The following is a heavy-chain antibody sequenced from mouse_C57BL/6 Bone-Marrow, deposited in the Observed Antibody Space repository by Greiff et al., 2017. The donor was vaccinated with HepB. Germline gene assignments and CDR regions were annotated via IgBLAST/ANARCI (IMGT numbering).Heavy chain of an antibody. CDR1: GYSFTDYN. J-gene: IGHJ1*03. Sequence: EVQLQQSGPELVKPGASVKISCKASGYSFTDYNMNWVKQSNGKSLEWIGVINPNYGTTSYNQKFKGKATLTVDQSSSTAYMQLNSLTSEDSAVYYCARGGTTVVATNGYFDGWGTGTTVTVAS. V-gene: IGHV1-39*01. CDR2: INPNYGTT. CDR3: ARGGTTVVATNGYFDG. D-gene: IGHD1-1*01.